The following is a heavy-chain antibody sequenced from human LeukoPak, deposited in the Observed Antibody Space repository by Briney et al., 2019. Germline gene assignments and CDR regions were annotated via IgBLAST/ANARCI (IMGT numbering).Heavy chain of an antibody. V-gene: IGHV4-59*01. CDR1: GGSISSYY. Sequence: SETLSLTCSVSGGSISSYYWSWIRQPPGKGLGWIGYIYYSGSTNYNPALKSRVTILIDTSKNQFSLKLSSMTAADTAVYYCARANLYNWFDPWGQGTLVTVSS. J-gene: IGHJ5*02. CDR2: IYYSGST. CDR3: ARANLYNWFDP.